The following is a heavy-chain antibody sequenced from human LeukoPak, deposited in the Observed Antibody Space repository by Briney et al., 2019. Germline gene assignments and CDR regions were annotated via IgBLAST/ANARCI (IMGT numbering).Heavy chain of an antibody. Sequence: PSETLSLTCAVYGGSFSGYYWSWIRQPPGKGLEWIGEINHSGSTNYNPSLKSRVTISVDTSKNQFSLKLSSVTAANTAVYYCASSVYYDSSGYLGYWGQGTLVTVSS. CDR3: ASSVYYDSSGYLGY. CDR2: INHSGST. V-gene: IGHV4-34*01. CDR1: GGSFSGYY. J-gene: IGHJ4*02. D-gene: IGHD3-22*01.